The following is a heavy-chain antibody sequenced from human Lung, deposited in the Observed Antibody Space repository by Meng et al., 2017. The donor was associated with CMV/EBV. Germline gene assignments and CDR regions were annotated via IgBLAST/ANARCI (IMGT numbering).Heavy chain of an antibody. J-gene: IGHJ5*02. Sequence: GEXXKIPCAASGFTFSSFAMSWVRQAPGRGLEWVSGVSSSGGTTSYADSVKGRFIISRDNSRNTVYLQMNSLRAEDTAIYYCAKPPAYYSSWGQGTLVTVSS. CDR3: AKPPAYYSS. V-gene: IGHV3-23*01. D-gene: IGHD3-16*01. CDR1: GFTFSSFA. CDR2: VSSSGGTT.